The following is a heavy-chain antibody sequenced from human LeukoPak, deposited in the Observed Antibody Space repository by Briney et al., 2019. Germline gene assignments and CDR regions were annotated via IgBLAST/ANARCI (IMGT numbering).Heavy chain of an antibody. Sequence: ASMTVSCKTSGDSFSIFAFSWMRQAPGQGLEWVGEIIAVYDAVDYAQKFQGRVSITTDESTSTVSLELTGLTYDDTAVYYCAREPLGCGGDCHFDYWGQGTLVTVSS. CDR2: IIAVYDAV. V-gene: IGHV1-69*05. D-gene: IGHD2-21*02. J-gene: IGHJ4*02. CDR1: GDSFSIFA. CDR3: AREPLGCGGDCHFDY.